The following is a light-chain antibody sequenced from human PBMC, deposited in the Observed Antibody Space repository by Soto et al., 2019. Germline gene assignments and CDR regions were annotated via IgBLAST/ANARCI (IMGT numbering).Light chain of an antibody. Sequence: EIVFTQSPATLSLSPGERATLSCRASHSVSSYLAWYQQKPDQAPRLLIYGASSRATGIPDRFSGGGSGTDFTLTISRLEPEDFAVYYCQQFSSYPLTFGGGTKVDNK. CDR3: QQFSSYPLT. CDR2: GAS. V-gene: IGKV3-20*01. CDR1: HSVSSY. J-gene: IGKJ4*01.